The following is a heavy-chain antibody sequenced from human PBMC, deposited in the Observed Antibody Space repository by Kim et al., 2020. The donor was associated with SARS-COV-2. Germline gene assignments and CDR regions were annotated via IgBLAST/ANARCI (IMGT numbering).Heavy chain of an antibody. V-gene: IGHV1-24*01. CDR1: GFSLGDFS. CDR3: SRGLNYYSLDV. J-gene: IGHJ6*02. CDR2: FDPEDRET. Sequence: ASVKVSCKVSGFSLGDFSIHWVRQAPGKGLEWMGTFDPEDRETIYAQEFQGRVSMTVDIATNTADMELSRLRSDDTAVYYCSRGLNYYSLDVWGQGTTVA. D-gene: IGHD2-21*02.